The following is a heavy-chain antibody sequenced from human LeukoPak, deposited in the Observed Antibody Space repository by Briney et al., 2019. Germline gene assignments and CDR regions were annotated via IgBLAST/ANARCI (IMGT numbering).Heavy chain of an antibody. J-gene: IGHJ5*01. CDR2: IYYSGIT. Sequence: SEALSLTCTVSGDSISTTNYYWGWIRQPPGKGLEWIGIIYYSGITHYNPSLKSRVTILVDTSKNQFSLKLSSVTDADTAVYYCARVRRSLNWFDSWGQGTLVTVSS. V-gene: IGHV4-39*01. CDR3: ARVRRSLNWFDS. CDR1: GDSISTTNYY. D-gene: IGHD3-3*01.